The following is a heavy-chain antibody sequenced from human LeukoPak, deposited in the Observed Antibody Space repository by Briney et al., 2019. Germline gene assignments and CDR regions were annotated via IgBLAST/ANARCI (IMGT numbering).Heavy chain of an antibody. CDR3: ARESEYYYDSSTYSGDDY. J-gene: IGHJ4*02. CDR2: INTNTGNP. D-gene: IGHD3-22*01. V-gene: IGHV7-4-1*02. Sequence: GASVKVSCKASGYTFTSYAMNWVRQAPGQGLEWMGWINTNTGNPTYAQGFTGRFVFSLDTSVSTAYLQVSSLKAEDTAVYYCARESEYYYDSSTYSGDDYWGQGTLVTVSS. CDR1: GYTFTSYA.